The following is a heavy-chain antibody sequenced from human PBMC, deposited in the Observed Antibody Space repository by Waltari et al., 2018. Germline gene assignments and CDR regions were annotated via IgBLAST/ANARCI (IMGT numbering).Heavy chain of an antibody. Sequence: QVQLQESGPGLVKPSETLSLTCTVSGGSISSYYWSWIRQPPGKGLECIVYIYYSGSTNYNPSLKSRVTISVDTSKNQFSLKLSSVTAADTAVYYCARGQYQLPFDYWGQGTLVTVSS. CDR3: ARGQYQLPFDY. CDR1: GGSISSYY. CDR2: IYYSGST. D-gene: IGHD2-2*01. J-gene: IGHJ4*02. V-gene: IGHV4-59*01.